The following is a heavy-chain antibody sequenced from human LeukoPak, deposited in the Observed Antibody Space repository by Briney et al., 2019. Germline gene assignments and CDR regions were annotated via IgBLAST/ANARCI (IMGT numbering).Heavy chain of an antibody. Sequence: SETLSLTCTVSGGSISSGDYYWSWIRQPPGKRLEWIGYIYYSGSTYYNPSLKSRVTISVDTPKNQFSLKLSSVTAADTAVYYCARASWRGYYFDYWGQGTLVTVSS. CDR2: IYYSGST. CDR3: ARASWRGYYFDY. CDR1: GGSISSGDYY. D-gene: IGHD2-2*01. V-gene: IGHV4-30-4*01. J-gene: IGHJ4*02.